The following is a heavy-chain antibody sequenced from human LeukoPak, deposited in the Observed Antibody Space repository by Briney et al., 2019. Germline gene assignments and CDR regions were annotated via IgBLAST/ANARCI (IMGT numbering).Heavy chain of an antibody. D-gene: IGHD6-19*01. V-gene: IGHV1-69*05. CDR2: IIPIFGTA. Sequence: SVKVSCKASGGTFSSYAISCVRQAPGQGLEWMGRIIPIFGTANYAQQFQGRVTITTDESTRTAYMELSSLRSEGTAVYYCARNIAVAGIWFDPWGQGTLVTVSS. J-gene: IGHJ5*02. CDR1: GGTFSSYA. CDR3: ARNIAVAGIWFDP.